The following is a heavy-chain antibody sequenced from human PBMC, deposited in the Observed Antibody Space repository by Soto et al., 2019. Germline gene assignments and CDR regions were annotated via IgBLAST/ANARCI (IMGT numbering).Heavy chain of an antibody. V-gene: IGHV4-31*11. D-gene: IGHD4-17*01. CDR3: AILLGRGGDYAGFDY. CDR1: VDTIRSAGYY. Sequence: SLTCAFCVDTIRSAGYYGSLIRQHPGKGLEWIGYIYYSGSTYYNPSLKSRVTISGDTSKNQFSLKLSSVTAADTAVYYCAILLGRGGDYAGFDYRGQGTLVTVSS. CDR2: IYYSGST. J-gene: IGHJ4*02.